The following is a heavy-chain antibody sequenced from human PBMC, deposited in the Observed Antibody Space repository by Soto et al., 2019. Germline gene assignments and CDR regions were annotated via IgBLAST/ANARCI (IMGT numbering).Heavy chain of an antibody. CDR3: ARNGGARATDPGDY. CDR1: GFTFSSNA. CDR2: ISGSGDST. V-gene: IGHV3-23*01. J-gene: IGHJ4*02. Sequence: EVQLLESGGGLVQPGGSLRLSCAASGFTFSSNAMTWVRQAPGKGLEWVSSISGSGDSTDYADSVRGRFTISSDNSKNTLDLQMNSLRAEDTAIYYCARNGGARATDPGDYWGQGALVAVSS. D-gene: IGHD3-16*01.